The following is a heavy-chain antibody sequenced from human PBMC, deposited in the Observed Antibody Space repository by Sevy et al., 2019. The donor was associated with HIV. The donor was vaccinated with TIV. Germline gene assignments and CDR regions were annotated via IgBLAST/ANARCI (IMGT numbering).Heavy chain of an antibody. CDR1: GFTFSDHY. J-gene: IGHJ4*02. Sequence: GGSLRLSCAASGFTFSDHYMSWIRQAPGKGLEWVSYISSSGSFTNNADSVKGRFTISKEKAKNSLSLQMNSLRAEDTAGYYCARGDSSGCPDYWGQGTLVTVSS. D-gene: IGHD3-22*01. CDR3: ARGDSSGCPDY. V-gene: IGHV3-11*06. CDR2: ISSSGSFT.